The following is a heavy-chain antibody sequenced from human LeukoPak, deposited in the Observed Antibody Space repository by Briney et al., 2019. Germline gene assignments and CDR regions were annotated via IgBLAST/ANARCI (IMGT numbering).Heavy chain of an antibody. CDR2: ISGSGGST. Sequence: GGSLRLSCAASGFTFSTYAMSWVRQAPGKGLEWVSAISGSGGSTYYADSVKGRFTISRDNSKNTLYLQMNSLRAEDTAVYYCAKVLFDYGGIDYWGQGTLVTVSS. V-gene: IGHV3-23*01. D-gene: IGHD4-23*01. CDR3: AKVLFDYGGIDY. J-gene: IGHJ4*02. CDR1: GFTFSTYA.